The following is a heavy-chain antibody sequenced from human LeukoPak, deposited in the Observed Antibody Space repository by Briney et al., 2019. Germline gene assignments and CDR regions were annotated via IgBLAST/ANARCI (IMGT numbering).Heavy chain of an antibody. J-gene: IGHJ6*03. V-gene: IGHV4-39*01. CDR2: IYYSGST. D-gene: IGHD3-10*01. CDR1: GGSISSSSYY. Sequence: SETLSLTCTVSGGSISSSSYYWGWIRQPPGKGLEWIGSIYYSGSTYYNPSLKSRVTISVDTSKNQFSLKLSSVTAADTAVYYCARHNGSGQYYYYYMDVWGKGTTVTVSS. CDR3: ARHNGSGQYYYYYMDV.